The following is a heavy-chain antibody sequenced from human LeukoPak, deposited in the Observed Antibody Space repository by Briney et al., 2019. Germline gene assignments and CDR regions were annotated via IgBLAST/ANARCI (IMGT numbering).Heavy chain of an antibody. Sequence: GASVKVSCKASGYTFTGYYMHWVRQAPGQGLEWMGWINPNSGGTNYAQKFRGRVTMTRDTSISTAYMELSRLRSDDTAVYYCARGVVPAAIEGNWFDPWGQGTLVTVSS. CDR1: GYTFTGYY. D-gene: IGHD2-2*02. CDR3: ARGVVPAAIEGNWFDP. V-gene: IGHV1-2*02. CDR2: INPNSGGT. J-gene: IGHJ5*02.